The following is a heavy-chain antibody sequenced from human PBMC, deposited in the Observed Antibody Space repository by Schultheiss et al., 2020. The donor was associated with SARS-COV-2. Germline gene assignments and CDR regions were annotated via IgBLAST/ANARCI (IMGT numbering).Heavy chain of an antibody. CDR2: IGTAGDT. CDR1: GFTFSSYD. V-gene: IGHV3-13*01. J-gene: IGHJ2*01. CDR3: ARAYYDFWSGYHWYFDL. D-gene: IGHD3-3*01. Sequence: GGSLRLSCAASGFTFSSYDMHWVRQATGKGLEWVSAIGTAGDTYYPGSVKGRFTISRENAKNSLYLQMNSLRAGDTAVYYSARAYYDFWSGYHWYFDLWGRGTLVTVSS.